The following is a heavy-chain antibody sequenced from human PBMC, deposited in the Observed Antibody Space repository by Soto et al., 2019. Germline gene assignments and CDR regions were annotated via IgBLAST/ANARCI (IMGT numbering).Heavy chain of an antibody. V-gene: IGHV4-59*01. J-gene: IGHJ5*02. CDR3: ARYSYGYVGRDWFDP. Sequence: QVQLQESGPGLVKPSETLSLTCTVSGGSISSYYWSWIRQPPGKGLEWIGYIYYSGSTNYNPSLKIRVTISVDTSKNQFSLKLSSVTAADTAVYYCARYSYGYVGRDWFDPWGQGTLVTVSS. CDR2: IYYSGST. CDR1: GGSISSYY. D-gene: IGHD5-18*01.